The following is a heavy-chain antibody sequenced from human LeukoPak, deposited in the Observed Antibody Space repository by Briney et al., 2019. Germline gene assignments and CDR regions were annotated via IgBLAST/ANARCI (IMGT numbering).Heavy chain of an antibody. Sequence: ASVKVSCKASGYTFTSYGITWVRQAPGQGLEWMGWISAYNGNTNYAQMLQGRVTMTTDTSTSTAYMELRSLRSDDTGVYYCARSCSTTSCYYPEYYGMDVWGQGTTVTVSS. CDR2: ISAYNGNT. CDR1: GYTFTSYG. D-gene: IGHD2-2*01. J-gene: IGHJ6*02. V-gene: IGHV1-18*01. CDR3: ARSCSTTSCYYPEYYGMDV.